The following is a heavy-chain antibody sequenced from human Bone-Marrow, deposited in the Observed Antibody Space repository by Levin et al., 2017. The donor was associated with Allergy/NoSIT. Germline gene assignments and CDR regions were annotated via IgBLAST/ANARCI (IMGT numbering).Heavy chain of an antibody. CDR3: AKGTAARPYYYYYGMDV. CDR1: GFTFDDYA. D-gene: IGHD6-6*01. J-gene: IGHJ6*02. Sequence: SLKISCAASGFTFDDYAMHWVRQAPGKGLEWVSGISWNSGSIGYADSVKGRFTISRDNAKNSLYLQMNSLRAEDTALYYCAKGTAARPYYYYYGMDVWGQGTTVTVSS. CDR2: ISWNSGSI. V-gene: IGHV3-9*01.